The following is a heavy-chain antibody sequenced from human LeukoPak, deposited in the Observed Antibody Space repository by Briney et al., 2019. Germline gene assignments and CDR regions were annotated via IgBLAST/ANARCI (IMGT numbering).Heavy chain of an antibody. CDR1: SGSLGSYY. D-gene: IGHD6-6*01. J-gene: IGHJ4*02. V-gene: IGHV4-4*07. CDR3: AREYSSPSGKALDY. CDR2: IYTSGST. Sequence: SETLSLTCTVSSGSLGSYYWNWLRQPAGKGLEWIGHIYTSGSTNYNPSLKSRVTMSVDTSKNQFSLKLNSVTAADTASYYCAREYSSPSGKALDYWGQGTLVTVSS.